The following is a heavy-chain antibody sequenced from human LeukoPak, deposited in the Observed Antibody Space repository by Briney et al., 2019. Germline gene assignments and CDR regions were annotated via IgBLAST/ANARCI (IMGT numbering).Heavy chain of an antibody. CDR1: GFTFSTYN. CDR2: ISSSSSYI. J-gene: IGHJ6*02. V-gene: IGHV3-21*01. CDR3: ARDRYGDSQWSYYYYGMDV. Sequence: PGGSLRLSCAASGFTFSTYNMNWVRQAPGKGLEWVSSISSSSSYIYYGDSVKGRFTISRDNAKKSLYLQMNSLRAEDTAVYYCARDRYGDSQWSYYYYGMDVWGQGTRSPSP. D-gene: IGHD4-17*01.